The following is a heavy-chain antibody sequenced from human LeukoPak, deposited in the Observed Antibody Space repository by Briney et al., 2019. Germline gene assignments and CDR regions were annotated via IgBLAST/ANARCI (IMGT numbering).Heavy chain of an antibody. Sequence: SETLSLTCTVSGGSISSYYWSWIRQPPGKGLEWIGYIYYSGSTNYNPSLKSRVTISVDTSKNQFPLKLSSVTAADTGVYYCARTRRSSSSGRWFDPWGQGTLVTVSS. D-gene: IGHD6-6*01. CDR3: ARTRRSSSSGRWFDP. CDR1: GGSISSYY. V-gene: IGHV4-59*01. CDR2: IYYSGST. J-gene: IGHJ5*02.